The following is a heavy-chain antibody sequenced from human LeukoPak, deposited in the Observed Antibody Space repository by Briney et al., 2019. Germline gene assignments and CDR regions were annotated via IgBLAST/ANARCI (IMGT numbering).Heavy chain of an antibody. CDR3: ARGCSGGSCYYYYYMDV. D-gene: IGHD2-15*01. CDR1: GYTFTGYY. V-gene: IGHV1-2*02. CDR2: INPNSGGT. J-gene: IGHJ6*03. Sequence: ASVKVSCKASGYTFTGYYMHWVRQAPGQGLEWMGWINPNSGGTNYAQTFQGRVTMTRDTSISTAYMELSRLRSDDTAVYYCARGCSGGSCYYYYYMDVWGKGTTVTVSS.